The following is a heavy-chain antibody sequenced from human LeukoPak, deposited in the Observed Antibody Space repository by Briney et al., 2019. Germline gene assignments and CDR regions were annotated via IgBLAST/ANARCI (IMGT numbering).Heavy chain of an antibody. CDR3: ATNYGPFWSGPVDY. Sequence: ASVKVSCKVSGYTLTELSMHWVRQAPGKGLEWMGGFDPEDGETIYAQRFQGRVTMTEDTSTDTAYMELSSLRSEDTAVYYCATNYGPFWSGPVDYWGQGTLVTVSS. CDR2: FDPEDGET. D-gene: IGHD3-3*01. V-gene: IGHV1-24*01. CDR1: GYTLTELS. J-gene: IGHJ4*02.